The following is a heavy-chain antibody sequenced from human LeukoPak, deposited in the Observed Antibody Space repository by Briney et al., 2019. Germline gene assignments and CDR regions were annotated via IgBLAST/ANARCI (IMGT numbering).Heavy chain of an antibody. J-gene: IGHJ5*02. V-gene: IGHV3-23*01. CDR3: AKEGYDILTGYRTNWFDP. CDR2: FTNHHTT. Sequence: GGSLRLSCEASGFTFSIYAMTWVRQAPGKGLEWVSTFTNHHTTYYTDSVKGRFTISRDNPKNTLYLQMDSVRPEDTAVYYCAKEGYDILTGYRTNWFDPWGQGTLVTVSS. CDR1: GFTFSIYA. D-gene: IGHD3-9*01.